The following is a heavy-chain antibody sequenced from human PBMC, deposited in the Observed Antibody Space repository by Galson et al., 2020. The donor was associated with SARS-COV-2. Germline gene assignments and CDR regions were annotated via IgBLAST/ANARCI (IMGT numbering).Heavy chain of an antibody. D-gene: IGHD6-19*01. CDR2: IYNTGST. CDR3: ARDATSSGWFNWFDP. CDR1: GGSISSTSYL. Sequence: SETLSLTCSVSGGSISSTSYLWGWIRQPPGKGLQWIGSIYNTGSTQYTPSLESRATISVDTSKNHFSLKLSSVTAADTAVYYCARDATSSGWFNWFDPWGRGTLVTVSS. V-gene: IGHV4-39*07. J-gene: IGHJ5*02.